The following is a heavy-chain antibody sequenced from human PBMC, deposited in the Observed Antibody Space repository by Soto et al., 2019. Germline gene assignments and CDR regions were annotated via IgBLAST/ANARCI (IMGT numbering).Heavy chain of an antibody. CDR1: GYTFTSYG. V-gene: IGHV1-18*04. CDR3: ARVGHQWLLPPQNWFDP. D-gene: IGHD6-19*01. J-gene: IGHJ5*02. Sequence: ASVKVSCKASGYTFTSYGISWVRPAPGQGLEWMGWISAYNGNTNYAQKLQGRVTMTTDTSTSTAYMELRSLRSDDTAVYYCARVGHQWLLPPQNWFDPWGQGTLVTVSS. CDR2: ISAYNGNT.